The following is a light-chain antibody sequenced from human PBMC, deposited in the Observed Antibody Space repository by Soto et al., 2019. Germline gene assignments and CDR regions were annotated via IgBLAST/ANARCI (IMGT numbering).Light chain of an antibody. J-gene: IGKJ5*01. Sequence: EIVMTQSPATLSVSPGERATLSCRASQSVSSNVAWYQQTPGQAPRLLIYGAYTRAAGVPARFSGSGSGTEFTLTITSLQSEDIALYYCQQYNIWPPITFGQGTRLEIK. CDR1: QSVSSN. CDR2: GAY. CDR3: QQYNIWPPIT. V-gene: IGKV3-15*01.